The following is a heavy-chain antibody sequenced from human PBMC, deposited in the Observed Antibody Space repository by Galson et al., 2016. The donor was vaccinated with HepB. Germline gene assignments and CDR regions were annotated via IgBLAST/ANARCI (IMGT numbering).Heavy chain of an antibody. CDR2: INWDGSAT. J-gene: IGHJ4*02. D-gene: IGHD1-26*01. CDR3: TKASGSDYYFDY. CDR1: GFTFDDFV. Sequence: SLRLSCAASGFTFDDFVIHWVRQAPGKGPEWVALINWDGSATFYADSVKGRFTISRDNSKNSLYLQMNSLTPDDTALYYCTKASGSDYYFDYWGQGTLVTVSS. V-gene: IGHV3-43D*03.